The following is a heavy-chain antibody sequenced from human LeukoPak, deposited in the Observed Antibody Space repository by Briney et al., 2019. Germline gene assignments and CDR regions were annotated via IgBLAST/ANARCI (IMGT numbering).Heavy chain of an antibody. CDR3: ARRRYFDY. Sequence: SETLSLPCTVSGGSISSYYWSWIRQPPGKGLEWIGYIYYSGSTNYNPSLKSRVTISVDTSKNQFSLKLSSVTAADTAVYYCARRRYFDYWGQGTLVTVSS. V-gene: IGHV4-59*08. CDR2: IYYSGST. J-gene: IGHJ4*02. CDR1: GGSISSYY.